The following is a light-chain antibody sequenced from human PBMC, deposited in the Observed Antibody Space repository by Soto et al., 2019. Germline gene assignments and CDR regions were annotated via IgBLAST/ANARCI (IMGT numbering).Light chain of an antibody. J-gene: IGLJ1*01. V-gene: IGLV2-14*01. Sequence: QSALTQPASVSGSPGQSITISCTGTSSDVGGYDYVSWYQLRPGKAPKLMIFEVSNRPSGVSYRFSGSKSGNTASLTISGLQVEDEADYFCSSYSISTAYLFXTGTKVTVL. CDR2: EVS. CDR1: SSDVGGYDY. CDR3: SSYSISTAYL.